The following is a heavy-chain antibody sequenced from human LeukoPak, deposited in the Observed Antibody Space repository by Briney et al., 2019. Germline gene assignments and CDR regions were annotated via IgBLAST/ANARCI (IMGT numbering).Heavy chain of an antibody. J-gene: IGHJ4*02. CDR3: AKDKGTCTLTGYYLDS. CDR1: GFIFSKYA. V-gene: IGHV3-30*02. D-gene: IGHD3-9*01. Sequence: GGSLRLSCAASGFIFSKYAMHWVRQAPGKGLEWLTFIHSNGNTKYYGDSVRGRFSVSRDNSKNTVYLQLNSLRPDDTAMYYCAKDKGTCTLTGYYLDSWGQGILVTVSS. CDR2: IHSNGNTK.